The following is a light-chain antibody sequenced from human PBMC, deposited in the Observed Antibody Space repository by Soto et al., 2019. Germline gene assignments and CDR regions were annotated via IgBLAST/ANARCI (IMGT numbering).Light chain of an antibody. CDR3: SSYTSSSFWV. V-gene: IGLV2-14*01. CDR2: DVS. CDR1: SSDVGGYNS. J-gene: IGLJ3*02. Sequence: QSALTQPASVSGSPGQSITISCTGTSSDVGGYNSVSWYQQHPGKAPKLMIYDVSNRPSGVSNRFSGSKSGNTASLTISGLQPEDEADYSCSSYTSSSFWVFGGGTQLTVL.